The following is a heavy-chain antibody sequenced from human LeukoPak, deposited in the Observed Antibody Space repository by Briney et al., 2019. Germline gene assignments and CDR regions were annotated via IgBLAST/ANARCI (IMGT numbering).Heavy chain of an antibody. CDR2: ITVNSADT. D-gene: IGHD4-17*01. CDR1: GFTFSNYA. CDR3: AKDSGYGDYGGEYFPH. Sequence: GGSLRLSCAASGFTFSNYAMSWVRQSPGKGLEWVSSITVNSADTYYADSVKGRFTISSDNSKNTLYLQMNSLRAEDTAIYCCAKDSGYGDYGGEYFPHWGQGALVTVSS. J-gene: IGHJ1*01. V-gene: IGHV3-23*01.